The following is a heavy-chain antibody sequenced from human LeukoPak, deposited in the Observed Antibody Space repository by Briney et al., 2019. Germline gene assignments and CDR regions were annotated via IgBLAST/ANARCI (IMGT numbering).Heavy chain of an antibody. CDR3: ARVRYSYGWGNYYYYYYMDV. J-gene: IGHJ6*03. CDR2: IYTSGST. D-gene: IGHD5-18*01. V-gene: IGHV4-4*07. Sequence: SETLSLTCTVSGGSISSYYWSWIRQPAGKGLEWVGRIYTSGSTNYNPSLKSRVTMSVDTSKNQFSLKLSSVTAADTAVYYCARVRYSYGWGNYYYYYYMDVWGKGTTVTISS. CDR1: GGSISSYY.